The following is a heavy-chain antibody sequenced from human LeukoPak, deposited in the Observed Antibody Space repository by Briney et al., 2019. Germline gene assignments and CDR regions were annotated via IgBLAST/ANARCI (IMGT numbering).Heavy chain of an antibody. CDR2: INSDGSST. CDR1: GLTFSSYW. J-gene: IGHJ3*02. V-gene: IGHV3-74*01. Sequence: GGSLRLSCAASGLTFSSYWMHWVRQAPGKGLVWVSRINSDGSSTSYADFVKGRFTISRDNAKNTLYLQMNSLGAEDTAVYDCARRIVTYYYDSSGSLDAFDIWGQGTMVAVSS. CDR3: ARRIVTYYYDSSGSLDAFDI. D-gene: IGHD3-22*01.